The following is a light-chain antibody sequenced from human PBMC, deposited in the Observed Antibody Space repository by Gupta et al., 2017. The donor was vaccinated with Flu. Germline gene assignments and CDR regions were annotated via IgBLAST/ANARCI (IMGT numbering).Light chain of an antibody. J-gene: IGKJ4*01. V-gene: IGKV1-9*01. CDR1: QGITNY. Sequence: PSFLSASVGEKVTITCRASQGITNYLAWYQQRPGKAPKLLIYDASTLQSGVPSRFSGSGSGTEFTLTISSLQPEDFATYYCLQLNSYPLTFGGGTKVEIK. CDR2: DAS. CDR3: LQLNSYPLT.